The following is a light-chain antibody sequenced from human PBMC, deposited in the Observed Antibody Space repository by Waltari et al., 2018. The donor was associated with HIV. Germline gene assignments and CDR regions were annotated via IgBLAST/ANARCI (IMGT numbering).Light chain of an antibody. CDR3: QHYYTFPIP. V-gene: IGKV1D-16*01. Sequence: DIQMTQSPSSLSASVGDTVTIPCRASQGISTRLAWFQQSPAEAPKSLIYAASSLQSGIPSRFRGKGSGEDFNFTNTTLLTGNSATYCCQHYYTFPIPLGQGTRLEIK. CDR2: AAS. J-gene: IGKJ5*01. CDR1: QGISTR.